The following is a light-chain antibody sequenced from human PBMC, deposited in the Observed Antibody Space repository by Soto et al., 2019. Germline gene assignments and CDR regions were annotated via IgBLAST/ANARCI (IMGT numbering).Light chain of an antibody. CDR1: SSDVGGYDY. CDR2: EVS. CDR3: SSHTSSSTLEV. Sequence: QSVLTQPASVSGSPGQSITISCTGTSSDVGGYDYVSWYQQHPGKAPKLMICEVSNRPSGVSNRFSGSKSGNTASLTISGLQAEDEADYYCSSHTSSSTLEVFGGGTQLTVL. V-gene: IGLV2-14*01. J-gene: IGLJ7*01.